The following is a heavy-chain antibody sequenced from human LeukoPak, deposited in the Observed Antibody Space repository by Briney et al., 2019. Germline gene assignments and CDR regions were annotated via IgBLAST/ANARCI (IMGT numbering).Heavy chain of an antibody. J-gene: IGHJ2*01. CDR2: INHSGST. V-gene: IGHV4-34*01. Sequence: KPSETLSLTCAVYGGSFSGYYWSWIRQSPGKGVEWIGEINHSGSTNYNPSLKGRVTISVDTSKNQFSLRLSSVTAADTAVYYCARRRQYDSSLFWNFDLWGRGTLVTVSS. CDR1: GGSFSGYY. D-gene: IGHD6-6*01. CDR3: ARRRQYDSSLFWNFDL.